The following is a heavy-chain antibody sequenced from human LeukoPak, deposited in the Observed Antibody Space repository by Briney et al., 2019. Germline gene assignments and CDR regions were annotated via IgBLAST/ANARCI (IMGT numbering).Heavy chain of an antibody. V-gene: IGHV3-74*01. J-gene: IGHJ4*02. CDR3: VRDFRSADY. CDR1: GFIFSLYC. CDR2: ICPDGTGI. Sequence: PGGSLRLSCAASGFIFSLYCMHWVRQAPGKGPMWVSRICPDGTGISYADSVKARFTTPRDNAKNTVYLQMNGLREEDTAVYYCVRDFRSADYWGQGTLVTVSS.